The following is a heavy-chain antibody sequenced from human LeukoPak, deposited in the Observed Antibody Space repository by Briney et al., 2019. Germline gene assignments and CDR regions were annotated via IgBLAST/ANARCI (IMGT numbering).Heavy chain of an antibody. CDR1: GFMFSSYG. J-gene: IGHJ6*04. V-gene: IGHV3-33*01. CDR3: ARDGVVVVTTMLWCYYGMDV. D-gene: IGHD2-21*02. Sequence: GGSLRLSCAASGFMFSSYGMHWVRQAPGKGLEWVAVIWYDGSNKYYADSVKGRFTISRDNSKNTLYLQMNSLRAEDTAVYYCARDGVVVVTTMLWCYYGMDVWGRGTTVTVSS. CDR2: IWYDGSNK.